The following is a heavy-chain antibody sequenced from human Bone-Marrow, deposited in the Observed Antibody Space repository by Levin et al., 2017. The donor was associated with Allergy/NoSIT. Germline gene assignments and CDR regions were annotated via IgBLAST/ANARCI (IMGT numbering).Heavy chain of an antibody. CDR2: INPNSGGT. D-gene: IGHD6-13*01. CDR3: ARGFIAAAGQNSY. CDR1: GYTFTGYY. Sequence: GASVKVSCKASGYTFTGYYMHWVRQAPGQGLEWMGWINPNSGGTNYAQKFQGRVTMTRDTSISTAYMELSRLRSDDTAVYYCARGFIAAAGQNSYWGQGTLVTVSS. V-gene: IGHV1-2*02. J-gene: IGHJ4*02.